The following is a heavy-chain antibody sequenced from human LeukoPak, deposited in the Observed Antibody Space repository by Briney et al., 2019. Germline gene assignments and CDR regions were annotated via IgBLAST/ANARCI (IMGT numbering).Heavy chain of an antibody. V-gene: IGHV4-31*03. CDR2: IYYSGST. CDR3: ARSGLRLGELSPNPFDY. CDR1: GGSISSGGYY. J-gene: IGHJ4*02. Sequence: PSETLSLTCTVSGGSISSGGYYWSWIRQHPGKGLEWIVYIYYSGSTYYNPSLKSRVTISVDTSKNQFSLKLSSVTAADTAVYYCARSGLRLGELSPNPFDYWGQGTLVTVSS. D-gene: IGHD3-16*02.